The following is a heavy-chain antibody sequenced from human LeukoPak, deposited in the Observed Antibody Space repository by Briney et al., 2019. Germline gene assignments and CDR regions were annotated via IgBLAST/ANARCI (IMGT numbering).Heavy chain of an antibody. J-gene: IGHJ4*02. D-gene: IGHD2-21*02. CDR2: IKSKIDGGTT. V-gene: IGHV3-15*01. Sequence: GGSLRLSCAASGFTFSHAWMSWVRQVPGKGLEWVGRIKSKIDGGTTDYAAPVKGRFTISREDSKDTMYLQMNSLETEDTAVYYCTVIRGYCGGDCYSWGQGTLVTVSS. CDR3: TVIRGYCGGDCYS. CDR1: GFTFSHAW.